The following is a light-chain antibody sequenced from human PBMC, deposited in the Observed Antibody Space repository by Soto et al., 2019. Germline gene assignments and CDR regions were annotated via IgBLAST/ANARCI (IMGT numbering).Light chain of an antibody. J-gene: IGKJ1*01. Sequence: EIVLTQSPGTLSLSPGERATLSCRASQSVSSSYLAWYQQKPGQAPRLLIYGASNRAAGIPDRFSGSGSGTDFTLTISRLEPEDFAVYYGQQYGSSPPTFGQGTKVEIK. CDR3: QQYGSSPPT. CDR2: GAS. CDR1: QSVSSSY. V-gene: IGKV3-20*01.